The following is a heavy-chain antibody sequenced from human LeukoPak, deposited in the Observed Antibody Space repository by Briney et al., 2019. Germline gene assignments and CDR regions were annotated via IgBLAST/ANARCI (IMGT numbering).Heavy chain of an antibody. CDR2: IIPIFGTA. J-gene: IGHJ6*03. CDR1: GGTFSSYA. V-gene: IGHV1-69*06. CDR3: ASPKRDMDSYYYYYMDV. Sequence: GASVKVSCKASGGTFSSYAISWVRQAPGQGLEWMGGIIPIFGTANYAQKFQGRVTITADKSTSTAYMELSSLRSEDTAVYYCASPKRDMDSYYYYYMDVWGKGTTVTVSS. D-gene: IGHD2-15*01.